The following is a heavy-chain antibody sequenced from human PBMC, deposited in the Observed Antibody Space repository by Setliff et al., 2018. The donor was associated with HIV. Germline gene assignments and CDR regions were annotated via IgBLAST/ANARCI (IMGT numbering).Heavy chain of an antibody. CDR3: ARVPFTTGFDY. CDR1: GGSFSGYF. V-gene: IGHV4-34*01. Sequence: SETLSLTCAVYGGSFSGYFWSWFRQPPGRGLEWIGQINHSGSTNYNASLKSRVTISVDTSKNHFSLKLSSVTAADTAVFYCARVPFTTGFDYWGQGILVTVSS. D-gene: IGHD3-3*01. CDR2: INHSGST. J-gene: IGHJ4*02.